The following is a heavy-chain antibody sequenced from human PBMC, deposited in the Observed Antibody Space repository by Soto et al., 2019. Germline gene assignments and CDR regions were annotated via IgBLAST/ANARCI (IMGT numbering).Heavy chain of an antibody. Sequence: QVQLQQWGAGLLKPSETLSLTCAVYGGSFSGYYWSWIRQPPGKGLEWIGEINHSGSTNYNPSLKSRVTISVHTSKNQFSLKLSSVTAADTAVYYCARVSIAAQKKYFQHWGQGTLVIVSS. J-gene: IGHJ1*01. D-gene: IGHD6-6*01. CDR1: GGSFSGYY. CDR2: INHSGST. CDR3: ARVSIAAQKKYFQH. V-gene: IGHV4-34*01.